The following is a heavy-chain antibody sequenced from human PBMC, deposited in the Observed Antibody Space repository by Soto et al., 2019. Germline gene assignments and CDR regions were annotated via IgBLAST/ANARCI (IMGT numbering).Heavy chain of an antibody. CDR2: ISYDGSNR. CDR1: GFTFTNYG. V-gene: IGHV3-30*18. CDR3: AKDGAPRYCNRSSCHPAGAY. D-gene: IGHD2-15*01. Sequence: QVQLVESGGGVVQPGRSLRLSCAGSGFTFTNYGLHWVRQAPGKGLEWVAVISYDGSNRYYADSVKGRFTISRDNSKNMLYLQMDSLRAEDTAVYYCAKDGAPRYCNRSSCHPAGAYWGQGTLVTVSS. J-gene: IGHJ4*02.